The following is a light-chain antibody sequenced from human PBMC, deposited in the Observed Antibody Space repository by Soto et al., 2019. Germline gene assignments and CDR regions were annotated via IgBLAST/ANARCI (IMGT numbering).Light chain of an antibody. CDR1: SSNIGSNT. J-gene: IGLJ2*01. Sequence: QSVLTQPPSASGTPGQRVTISCSGSSSNIGSNTVNWYQQLPGTAPKLLIYSNNQRPSGVPDRFSGSKSGTSASLAISGLQSEDEADYYCAAWDDSLEVVFGGGTKVTV. V-gene: IGLV1-44*01. CDR2: SNN. CDR3: AAWDDSLEVV.